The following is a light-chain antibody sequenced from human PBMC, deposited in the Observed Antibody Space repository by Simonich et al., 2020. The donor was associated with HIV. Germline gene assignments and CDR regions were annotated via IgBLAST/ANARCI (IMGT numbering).Light chain of an antibody. Sequence: SYKLTQPPSVSVSPGQPAKITCSGDALPKQYAYWYQQKPGQAPVLVLYKDMERPAGIPRRCAGSSAGTIVTLTISGGQAEDEADYYCQSADSSGTYEVFGGGTKLTVL. J-gene: IGLJ2*01. CDR1: ALPKQY. V-gene: IGLV3-25*03. CDR3: QSADSSGTYEV. CDR2: KDM.